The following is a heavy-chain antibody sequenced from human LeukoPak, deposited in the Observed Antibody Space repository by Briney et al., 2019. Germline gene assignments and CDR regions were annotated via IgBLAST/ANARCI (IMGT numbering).Heavy chain of an antibody. CDR2: INSDGSST. J-gene: IGHJ3*02. V-gene: IGHV3-74*01. CDR1: GFTFSTYW. CDR3: ARFSRLADAFDI. Sequence: GGALRLSCAASGFTFSTYWMHWVRQAPGKGLVWVSRINSDGSSTSCADSVKGRFTISRDNAKNTLYLQMNSLRAEDTAVYYCARFSRLADAFDIWGQGTMVTVSS.